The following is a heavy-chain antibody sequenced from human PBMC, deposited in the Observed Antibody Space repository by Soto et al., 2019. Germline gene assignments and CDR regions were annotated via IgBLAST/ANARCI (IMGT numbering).Heavy chain of an antibody. Sequence: SETLSLTCTVSGGSVSSGTYYWSWIRQPPGKGLEWIGYIYYSGSTNYNPSLKSRVTISVDTSKNQFSLKLSSVTAADTAVYYCASYSSGWYDVSYWGQGTLVTVSS. V-gene: IGHV4-61*01. J-gene: IGHJ4*02. CDR2: IYYSGST. D-gene: IGHD6-19*01. CDR3: ASYSSGWYDVSY. CDR1: GGSVSSGTYY.